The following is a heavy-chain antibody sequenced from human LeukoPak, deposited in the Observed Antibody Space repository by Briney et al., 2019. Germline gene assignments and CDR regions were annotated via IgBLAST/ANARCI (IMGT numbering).Heavy chain of an antibody. V-gene: IGHV3-48*01. D-gene: IGHD3-10*01. CDR2: ISSSSSTI. Sequence: GGSLRLSCAASGFTFSSYSMNWVRQAPGKGLEWVSYISSSSSTIYYADSVKGRFTISRDNAKNSLYLQMNSLRAEDTAVYYCASVAYGSGHDYWGQGTLVTVSS. J-gene: IGHJ4*02. CDR3: ASVAYGSGHDY. CDR1: GFTFSSYS.